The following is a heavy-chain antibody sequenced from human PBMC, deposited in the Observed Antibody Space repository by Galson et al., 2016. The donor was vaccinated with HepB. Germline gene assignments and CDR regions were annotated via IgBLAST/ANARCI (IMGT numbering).Heavy chain of an antibody. J-gene: IGHJ5*02. CDR1: GFIVSNNY. CDR3: VRDEGAGWFDP. CDR2: LFSGGSA. V-gene: IGHV3-66*01. Sequence: SLRLSCAASGFIVSNNYMSWVRQAPGKGLEWVSILFSGGSAYYADSVKGRFTISRDNSKNTLYLQMNSLRAEDTAVYYCVRDEGAGWFDPWGQGTLVTVSS.